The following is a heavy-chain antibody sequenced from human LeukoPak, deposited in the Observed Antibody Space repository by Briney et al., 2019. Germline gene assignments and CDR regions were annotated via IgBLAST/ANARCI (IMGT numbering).Heavy chain of an antibody. Sequence: SETLSLTCTVSGYSISSGYYWGWIRQPPGKGLEWIGSIYHSGSTNYNPSLKSRVTISVDTSKNQFSLKLSSVTAADTAVYYCARGRYYYDSSGYSYWYFDLWGRGTLVTVSS. V-gene: IGHV4-38-2*02. D-gene: IGHD3-22*01. CDR3: ARGRYYYDSSGYSYWYFDL. CDR2: IYHSGST. CDR1: GYSISSGYY. J-gene: IGHJ2*01.